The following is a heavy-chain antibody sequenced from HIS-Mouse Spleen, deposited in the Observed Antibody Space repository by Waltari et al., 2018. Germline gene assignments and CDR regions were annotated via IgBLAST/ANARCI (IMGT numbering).Heavy chain of an antibody. Sequence: EVQLVESGGGLIQPGGSLRLSCAASGFTVHSDYMSRVRQAPGKGLEWVSVIYSGGSTYYADSVKGRFTISRDNSKNTLYLQMNSLRAEDTAVYYCARSPGRTNWQVKGDAFDIWGQGTMVTVSS. CDR1: GFTVHSDY. CDR2: IYSGGST. CDR3: ARSPGRTNWQVKGDAFDI. J-gene: IGHJ3*02. V-gene: IGHV3-53*01. D-gene: IGHD7-27*01.